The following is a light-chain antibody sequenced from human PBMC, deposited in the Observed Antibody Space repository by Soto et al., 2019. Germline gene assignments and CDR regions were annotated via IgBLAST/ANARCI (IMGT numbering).Light chain of an antibody. V-gene: IGKV1-39*01. CDR2: AAS. CDR3: QQSYSAPLT. J-gene: IGKJ4*01. Sequence: DIQMTRSPSSLSASVGDRVTITCRASQGITGYLNWYQQKPGKAPKLLIYAASSLEGGVPSRFSGGGSGTYFILTISSLQPEDFATYFCQQSYSAPLTFGGGTKVEL. CDR1: QGITGY.